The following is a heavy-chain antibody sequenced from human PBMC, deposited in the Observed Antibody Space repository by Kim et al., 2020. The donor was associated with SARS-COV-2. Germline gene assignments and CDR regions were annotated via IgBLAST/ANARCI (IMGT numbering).Heavy chain of an antibody. Sequence: ASVKVSCKASGYTFTSYAMHWVRQAPGQRLEWMGWINAGNGNTKYSQKFQGRVTITRDTSASTAYMELSSLRSEDTAVYYRVWSEQIAAAGTGGNFDYWGQGTLVTVSS. CDR2: INAGNGNT. CDR1: GYTFTSYA. V-gene: IGHV1-3*01. J-gene: IGHJ4*02. D-gene: IGHD6-13*01. CDR3: VWSEQIAAAGTGGNFDY.